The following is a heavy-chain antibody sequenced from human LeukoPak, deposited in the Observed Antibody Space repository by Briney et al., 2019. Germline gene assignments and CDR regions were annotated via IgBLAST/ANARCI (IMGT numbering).Heavy chain of an antibody. CDR3: ARGGDVVPAATSFDY. J-gene: IGHJ4*02. D-gene: IGHD2-2*01. V-gene: IGHV3-30-3*01. CDR1: GFTFDNYA. CDR2: ISYDGSNK. Sequence: GGSLRLSCAASGFTFDNYAMHWVRQAPGKGLEWVSLISYDGSNKYYSDSVKGRFTISRDNSKNTLYLQMNSLRTEDTAVYYCARGGDVVPAATSFDYWGQGTLVTVSS.